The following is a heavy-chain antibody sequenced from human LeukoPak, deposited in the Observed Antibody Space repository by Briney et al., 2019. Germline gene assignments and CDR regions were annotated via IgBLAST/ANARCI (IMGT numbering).Heavy chain of an antibody. D-gene: IGHD2-2*01. J-gene: IGHJ4*02. CDR3: ARVQIVVAVPAAIGNFYFDY. Sequence: PSETLSLTCTVSGGSISSYYWSWIRQPAGKGLEWIGRIYTSGSTNYNPSLKSRVTMSVDTSKNQFSLKLSSVTAADTAVYYCARVQIVVAVPAAIGNFYFDYWGQGTLVTVSS. V-gene: IGHV4-4*07. CDR1: GGSISSYY. CDR2: IYTSGST.